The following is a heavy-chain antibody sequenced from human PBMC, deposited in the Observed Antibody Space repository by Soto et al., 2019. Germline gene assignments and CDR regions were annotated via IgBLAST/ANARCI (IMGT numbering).Heavy chain of an antibody. V-gene: IGHV1-69*01. CDR3: ARMRLGYGSWYFDL. Sequence: QVQLVQSGAEVKKPGSSVKVSCKASGGAFSSYAISWVRQAPGQGLEWMGGNLPLFNISNYAQKFQGRVTITADEPTSTAYMDLSNLTSEDTAVYYCARMRLGYGSWYFDLWCPGTLITVSS. CDR2: NLPLFNIS. CDR1: GGAFSSYA. J-gene: IGHJ2*01. D-gene: IGHD3-10*01.